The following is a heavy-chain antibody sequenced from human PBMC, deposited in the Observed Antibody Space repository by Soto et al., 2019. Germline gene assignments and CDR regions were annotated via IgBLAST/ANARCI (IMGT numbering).Heavy chain of an antibody. V-gene: IGHV1-69*02. CDR1: GGTFSSYT. CDR2: IIPILGIA. CDR3: ARARVAAARRDAFDI. Sequence: SVKVSCKASGGTFSSYTISWLRQAPGQGLEWMGRIIPILGIANYAQKFQGRVTITADKSTSTAYMELSSLRSEDTAVYYCARARVAAARRDAFDIWGQGTMVTVSS. J-gene: IGHJ3*02. D-gene: IGHD6-13*01.